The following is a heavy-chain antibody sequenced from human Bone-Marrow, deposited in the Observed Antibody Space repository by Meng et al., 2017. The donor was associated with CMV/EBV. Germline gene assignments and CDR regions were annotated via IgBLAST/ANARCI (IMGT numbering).Heavy chain of an antibody. Sequence: SETLSLTCTVSGGSISSSSYYWGWIRQPPGKGLEWIGSIYYSGSTYYNPSLKSRVTISVDTSKNQFSLKLSSVTAADTAVYYCARDDVGPTGQYWAQGTLATVSS. D-gene: IGHD2-8*02. V-gene: IGHV4-39*07. J-gene: IGHJ4*02. CDR3: ARDDVGPTGQY. CDR2: IYYSGST. CDR1: GGSISSSSYY.